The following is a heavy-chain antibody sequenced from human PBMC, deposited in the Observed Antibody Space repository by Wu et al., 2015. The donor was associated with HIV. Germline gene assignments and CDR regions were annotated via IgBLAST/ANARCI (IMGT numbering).Heavy chain of an antibody. D-gene: IGHD5-24*01. V-gene: IGHV1-18*01. CDR1: GYTYSSYG. CDR3: ARIQTWPQYYYYGMDV. J-gene: IGHJ6*02. CDR2: ITPYNGNT. Sequence: QVQLVQSGDEVKKPGASVKVSCKASGYTYSSYGISWVRQAPGQGLEWMGWITPYNGNTNYAQKLQGRVTMTTDTSTSTAYMELRSLRSDDTAVYYCARIQTWPQYYYYGMDVWGQGTTVTVSS.